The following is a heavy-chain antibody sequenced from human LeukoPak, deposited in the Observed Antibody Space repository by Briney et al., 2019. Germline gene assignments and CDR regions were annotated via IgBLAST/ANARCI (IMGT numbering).Heavy chain of an antibody. CDR3: ATLNWGNLDY. D-gene: IGHD7-27*01. Sequence: PGGCLRLSCAGYGFTFSSFWMNWVRQAPGKGLEWVANINQDGSEIYYADSVKGRFTLSRDNAVNSVYLQMSDLRAEETAVYYCATLNWGNLDYWGLGTLVTVSS. CDR2: INQDGSEI. J-gene: IGHJ4*02. CDR1: GFTFSSFW. V-gene: IGHV3-7*01.